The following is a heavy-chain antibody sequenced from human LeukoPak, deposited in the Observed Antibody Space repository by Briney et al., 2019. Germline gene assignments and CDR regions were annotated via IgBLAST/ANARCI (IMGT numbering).Heavy chain of an antibody. CDR3: ARVPPPSSPSPFWYYYGMDV. J-gene: IGHJ6*02. CDR1: GFTFSSYA. D-gene: IGHD6-13*01. Sequence: PGGSLRLSCAASGFTFSSYAMHWVRQAPGKGLEWVAVISYDGSNKYYADSVKGRFTISRDNSKNTLYLQMNSLRAEDTAVYYCARVPPPSSPSPFWYYYGMDVWGQGTTVTVSS. CDR2: ISYDGSNK. V-gene: IGHV3-30-3*01.